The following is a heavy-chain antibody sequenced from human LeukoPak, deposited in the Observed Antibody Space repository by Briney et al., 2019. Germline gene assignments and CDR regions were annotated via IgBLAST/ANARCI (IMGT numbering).Heavy chain of an antibody. D-gene: IGHD2-2*01. J-gene: IGHJ4*02. Sequence: GGSLRLSCAASGFTHSTYTMHWVRQAPGEGLEWVAVLSYDGTNKYNADSVKGRFTVSRDSSKNTLYLQMNSLRAEDTAVYYCARSQGQLYCSTSSCYYFDYWGQGTLVTVSS. CDR3: ARSQGQLYCSTSSCYYFDY. V-gene: IGHV3-30-3*01. CDR1: GFTHSTYT. CDR2: LSYDGTNK.